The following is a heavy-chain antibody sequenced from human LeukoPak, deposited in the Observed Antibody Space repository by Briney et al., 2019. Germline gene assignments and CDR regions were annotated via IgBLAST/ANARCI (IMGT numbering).Heavy chain of an antibody. CDR2: IYYSGST. CDR1: GGSISSYY. J-gene: IGHJ4*02. Sequence: PSETLSPTCTVSGGSISSYYWSWIRQPPGKGLEWIGYIYYSGSTNYNPSLKSRVTISVDTSKNQFSLKLSSVTAADAAVYYCARHGKWGTVDYWGQGTLVTVSS. V-gene: IGHV4-59*08. CDR3: ARHGKWGTVDY. D-gene: IGHD3-16*01.